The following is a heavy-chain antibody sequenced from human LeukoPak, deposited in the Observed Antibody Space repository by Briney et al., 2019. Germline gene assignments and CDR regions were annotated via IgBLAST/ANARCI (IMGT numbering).Heavy chain of an antibody. V-gene: IGHV1-2*02. Sequence: VASVKVSCKASGYTFTGYYMHWVRQAPGQGLGWMGWINPNSGGTDYAQKFQGRVTMTRDTSISTAYMELSRLRSDDKAVYYCATALPRLVVWGKGTTVTVSS. D-gene: IGHD2-15*01. CDR1: GYTFTGYY. CDR2: INPNSGGT. CDR3: ATALPRLVV. J-gene: IGHJ6*04.